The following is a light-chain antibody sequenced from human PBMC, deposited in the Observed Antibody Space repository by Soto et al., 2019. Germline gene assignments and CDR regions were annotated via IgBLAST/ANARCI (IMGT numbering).Light chain of an antibody. CDR1: QTIRCD. J-gene: IGKJ4*01. CDR3: HQYNTWPLT. CDR2: DAS. Sequence: EIVMTQSPVTLSVSPGERATLSCRASQTIRCDLAWYQQKPGQAPRLLISDASTRATSIPARFNGSGSGTQFTLAISSLQSEDFALYYCHQYNTWPLTFPGGPRVEIK. V-gene: IGKV3-15*01.